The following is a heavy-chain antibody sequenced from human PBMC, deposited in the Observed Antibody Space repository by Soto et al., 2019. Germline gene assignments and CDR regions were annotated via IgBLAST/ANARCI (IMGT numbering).Heavy chain of an antibody. Sequence: SETLSLTCTISGGSISSYYWSWIRQTPGKGLEWIGYVYFSGSTNYNPSLKSRVLISIDTSRNQFSLKLNSVTAADTAVYYCARGYLXAAGTVPVDGYYYGMDVWGQGTTVTVSS. V-gene: IGHV4-59*01. D-gene: IGHD6-13*01. CDR1: GGSISSYY. CDR2: VYFSGST. CDR3: ARGYLXAAGTVPVDGYYYGMDV. J-gene: IGHJ6*02.